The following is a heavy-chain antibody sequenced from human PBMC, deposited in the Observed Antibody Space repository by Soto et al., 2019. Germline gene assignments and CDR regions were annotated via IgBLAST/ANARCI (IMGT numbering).Heavy chain of an antibody. V-gene: IGHV3-64*01. CDR2: ISSNGGST. CDR1: GFTFSSYA. CDR3: ARDQRLRFLEWFEEGYYYYYYMDV. Sequence: GGSLRLSCAASGFTFSSYAMHWVRQAPGKGLEYVSAISSNGGSTYYANSVKGRLAISRDNSKNTLYLQMGSLRAEDMAVYYCARDQRLRFLEWFEEGYYYYYYMDVWGKGTTVTVSS. D-gene: IGHD3-3*01. J-gene: IGHJ6*03.